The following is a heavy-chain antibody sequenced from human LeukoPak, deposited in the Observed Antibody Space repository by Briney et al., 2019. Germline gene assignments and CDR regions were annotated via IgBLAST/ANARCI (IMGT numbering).Heavy chain of an antibody. Sequence: ASETLSLTCAVYGGSFSGYYWSWIRQPPGKGLEWIGEVNYSGGTNYNPSLKSRVTISVDTSKNQFSLNLNSVTAADTAVYYCARSRQIFGVAANWFDPWGHGTLVTVSS. CDR1: GGSFSGYY. D-gene: IGHD3-3*01. V-gene: IGHV4-34*01. J-gene: IGHJ5*02. CDR3: ARSRQIFGVAANWFDP. CDR2: VNYSGGT.